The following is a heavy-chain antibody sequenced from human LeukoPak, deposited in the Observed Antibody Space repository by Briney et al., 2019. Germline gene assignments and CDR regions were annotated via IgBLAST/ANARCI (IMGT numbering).Heavy chain of an antibody. J-gene: IGHJ4*02. CDR1: GFTFGDYY. CDR3: ARSLLWFGENYFDY. V-gene: IGHV3-11*06. D-gene: IGHD3-10*01. Sequence: GGSLRLSCAASGFTFGDYYMSWIRQAPGKGLEWVSYISSSSSYTNYADSVKGRFTISRDNAKNSLYLQMNSLRAEDTAVYYCARSLLWFGENYFDYWGQGTLVTVSS. CDR2: ISSSSSYT.